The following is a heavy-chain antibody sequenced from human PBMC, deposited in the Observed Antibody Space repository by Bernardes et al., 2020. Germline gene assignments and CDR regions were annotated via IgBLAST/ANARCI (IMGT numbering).Heavy chain of an antibody. CDR1: GFTFSGYA. D-gene: IGHD6-6*01. V-gene: IGHV3-21*01. J-gene: IGHJ4*02. CDR2: ISSGSGHI. Sequence: GGSLRLSCEASGFTFSGYAMNWVRQAPGKGLEWVSSISSGSGHIYYADSVKGRFTISRDNAKNSLFLQMNRLRAEDSAVYYCARDASVVVRFYSWGPGTLVTVSS. CDR3: ARDASVVVRFYS.